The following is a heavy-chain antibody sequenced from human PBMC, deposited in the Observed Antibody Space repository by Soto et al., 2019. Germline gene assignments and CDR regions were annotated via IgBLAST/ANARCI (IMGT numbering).Heavy chain of an antibody. Sequence: QITLQESGPTLVKPTQTLTLTCTFSGFSFTTAGVAVGWIRQTPGGALEWLTLIYYNDDRRFSPSLKTRLTITGHTSKSQVVLSLTNVDPGDTATYFCAHSDGGYEIIYFDFWGQGTPVTVSS. CDR1: GFSFTTAGVA. D-gene: IGHD5-12*01. V-gene: IGHV2-5*01. CDR2: IYYNDDR. J-gene: IGHJ4*02. CDR3: AHSDGGYEIIYFDF.